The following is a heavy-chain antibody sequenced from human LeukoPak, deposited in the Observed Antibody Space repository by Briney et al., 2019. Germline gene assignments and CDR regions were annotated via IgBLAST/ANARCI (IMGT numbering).Heavy chain of an antibody. CDR1: GGSFSGYY. D-gene: IGHD3-22*01. Sequence: SETLSLTCAVYGGSFSGYYWSWIRQPPGKGLEWIGEINHSGSTNYNPSLKSRVTISVDTSKNQFSLKLSSETAADTAVYYCARTSMIVVVITSHDAFDIWGQGTMVTVSS. J-gene: IGHJ3*02. CDR2: INHSGST. CDR3: ARTSMIVVVITSHDAFDI. V-gene: IGHV4-34*01.